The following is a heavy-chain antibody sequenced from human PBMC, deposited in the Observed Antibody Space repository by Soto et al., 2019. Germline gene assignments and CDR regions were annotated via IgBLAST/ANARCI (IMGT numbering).Heavy chain of an antibody. J-gene: IGHJ5*02. CDR2: LKSRRDGGTS. Sequence: EVQLVVSGGGLVKPGGSLRLSCAASGITFTNPWMGWVRQAPGKGLEWIGRLKSRRDGGTSDYAAPVKGRFSISKDESKNTLYLQTNSLKTEDTAVYHCTTDGGVSAYPLFWAWGQGTLVTVSS. CDR1: GITFTNPW. V-gene: IGHV3-15*01. CDR3: TTDGGVSAYPLFWA. D-gene: IGHD2-8*02.